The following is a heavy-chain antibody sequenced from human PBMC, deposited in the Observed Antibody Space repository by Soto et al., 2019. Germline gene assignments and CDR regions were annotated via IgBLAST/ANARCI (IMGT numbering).Heavy chain of an antibody. CDR1: GGSISSGDYY. CDR2: IYYSGST. CDR3: ARVHIVVVPAAKYIWFDP. V-gene: IGHV4-30-4*01. J-gene: IGHJ5*02. D-gene: IGHD2-2*01. Sequence: PSETLSLTCTVSGGSISSGDYYWSWIRQPPGKGLEWIGYIYYSGSTYYNPSLKSRVTISVDTSKNQFSLKLSSVTAADTAVYYCARVHIVVVPAAKYIWFDPWGQGTLVTVSS.